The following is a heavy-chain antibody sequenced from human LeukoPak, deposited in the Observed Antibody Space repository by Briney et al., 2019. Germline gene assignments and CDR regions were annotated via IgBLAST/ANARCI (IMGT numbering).Heavy chain of an antibody. V-gene: IGHV4-38-2*02. Sequence: PSETLSLTCTVSGGSISSYYWGWIRQPPGKGLEWIGSIYHSGSTYYNPSLKSRVTISVDTPKNQFSLKLSSVTAADTAVYYCASRVTVTNAFDIWGQGTMVTVSS. CDR2: IYHSGST. CDR3: ASRVTVTNAFDI. CDR1: GGSISSYY. D-gene: IGHD4-11*01. J-gene: IGHJ3*02.